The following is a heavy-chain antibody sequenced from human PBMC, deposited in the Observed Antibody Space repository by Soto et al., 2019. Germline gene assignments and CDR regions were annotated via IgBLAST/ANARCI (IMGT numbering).Heavy chain of an antibody. CDR2: IKRDGSST. J-gene: IGHJ3*02. V-gene: IGHV3-74*01. D-gene: IGHD6-13*01. Sequence: GGSLRLSCAASGFTFSTYWMHWVRQAPGKGLVWVSRIKRDGSSTTYADSVKGRFTISRDNAKNTLYLQMSSLRAEDTAVYYCAREGLDTAGFFDIWGQGTMVTVSS. CDR1: GFTFSTYW. CDR3: AREGLDTAGFFDI.